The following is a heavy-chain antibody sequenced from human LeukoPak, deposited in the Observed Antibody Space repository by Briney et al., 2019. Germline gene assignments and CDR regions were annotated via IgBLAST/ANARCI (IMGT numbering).Heavy chain of an antibody. V-gene: IGHV3-7*01. CDR3: ARGTTILYWAFEI. Sequence: GGSLRLSCAASGFTFSSYWMSWVRQAPGKGLEWVANIKQDGSEKYYVDSVKGRFTISRDNTKNSLYLQMNSLRAEDTAVYYCARGTTILYWAFEIWGQGTMVTVSS. D-gene: IGHD3-3*01. CDR2: IKQDGSEK. CDR1: GFTFSSYW. J-gene: IGHJ3*02.